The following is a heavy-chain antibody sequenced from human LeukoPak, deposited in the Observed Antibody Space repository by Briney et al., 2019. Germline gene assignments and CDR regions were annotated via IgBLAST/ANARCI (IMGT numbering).Heavy chain of an antibody. V-gene: IGHV3-23*01. Sequence: GGSLRLSCAASGFTFSSYAMSWVRQAPGKRLEWVSAISGSGGSTYYADSVKGRFTISRDNSKNTLYLQMNSLRAEDTAVYYCAKDELLWFGESAMEAFDYWGQGTLVTVSS. CDR1: GFTFSSYA. CDR3: AKDELLWFGESAMEAFDY. CDR2: ISGSGGST. D-gene: IGHD3-10*01. J-gene: IGHJ4*02.